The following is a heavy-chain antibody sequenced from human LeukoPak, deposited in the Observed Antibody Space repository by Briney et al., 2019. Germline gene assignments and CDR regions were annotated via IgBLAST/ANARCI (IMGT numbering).Heavy chain of an antibody. Sequence: GGSLRLSCAASGFTFSDYYMSWIRQAPGKGLEWVSYISNGVSTIYYADSVKGRFTISRDNSKNTLYLQMDSLRAEDTAVYYCARMTGSSADYRGQATLVTVSS. D-gene: IGHD1-26*01. CDR2: ISNGVSTI. CDR1: GFTFSDYY. J-gene: IGHJ4*02. CDR3: ARMTGSSADY. V-gene: IGHV3-11*04.